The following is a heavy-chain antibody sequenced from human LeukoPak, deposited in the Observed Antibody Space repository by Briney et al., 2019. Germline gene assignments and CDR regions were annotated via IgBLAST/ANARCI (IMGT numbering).Heavy chain of an antibody. Sequence: SETLSLTCTVSGGSISSGGYYWSWIRQHPGKGLEWIGYIHYSGSTYYNPSLKSRVTISVDRSKNHFSLKLSSVTAADTAVYYCARDAFDSTYFDYWGQGTLVTVSS. CDR3: ARDAFDSTYFDY. J-gene: IGHJ4*02. V-gene: IGHV4-31*03. D-gene: IGHD4-11*01. CDR1: GGSISSGGYY. CDR2: IHYSGST.